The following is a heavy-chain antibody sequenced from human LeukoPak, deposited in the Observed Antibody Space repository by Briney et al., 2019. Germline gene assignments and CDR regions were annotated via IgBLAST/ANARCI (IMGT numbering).Heavy chain of an antibody. D-gene: IGHD4-11*01. J-gene: IGHJ5*02. V-gene: IGHV4-39*01. CDR2: IYYSGST. CDR3: ARHDYSNNWFDP. CDR1: SGSISSSSYY. Sequence: SETLSLTCTVSSGSISSSSYYWGWIRQPPGKGLQWIGSIYYSGSTYYNPSLKSRVTISVDTSKNQFSLKLSSVTAADTAVYYCARHDYSNNWFDPWGQGTLVTVSS.